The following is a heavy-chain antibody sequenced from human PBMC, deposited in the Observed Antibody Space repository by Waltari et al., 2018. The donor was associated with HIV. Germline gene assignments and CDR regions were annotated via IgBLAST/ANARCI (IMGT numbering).Heavy chain of an antibody. CDR2: INTNTGKP. CDR1: GYTFSSQS. D-gene: IGHD6-25*01. Sequence: QVQLVQSGSELKKPGASVKVSCEASGYTFSSQSINWVRQAPGQGLEWMGWINTNTGKPMYAQGFTGRFVFSLDTSVSTSYLQIISLKADDTAVYYCARDSGRGRAFDFWGQGTTVTVS. CDR3: ARDSGRGRAFDF. J-gene: IGHJ3*01. V-gene: IGHV7-4-1*02.